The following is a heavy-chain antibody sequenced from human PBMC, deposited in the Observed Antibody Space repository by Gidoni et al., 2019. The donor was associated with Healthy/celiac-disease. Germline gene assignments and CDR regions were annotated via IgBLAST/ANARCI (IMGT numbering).Heavy chain of an antibody. Sequence: QVQLVQSVAEVKKPGASVQVSCQASGYTFTSYGISWLRQAPGQGLEWMGWISAYNGNTNYAQKLQGRVTMTTDTSTSTAYMELRSRRSDDTAVYYCARGAYDSSGESPDYWGQGTLVTVSS. CDR1: GYTFTSYG. D-gene: IGHD3-22*01. CDR2: ISAYNGNT. CDR3: ARGAYDSSGESPDY. V-gene: IGHV1-18*01. J-gene: IGHJ4*02.